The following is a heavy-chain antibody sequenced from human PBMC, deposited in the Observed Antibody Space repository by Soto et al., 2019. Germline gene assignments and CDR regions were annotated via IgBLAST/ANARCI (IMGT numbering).Heavy chain of an antibody. CDR3: ARHAYYGSGDFDY. CDR2: IYHSGTT. J-gene: IGHJ4*02. Sequence: SETLSLTCTVSGGSISSGGYYWSWIRQHPGKGLEWIGYIYHSGTTYYNPSLKSRVTISVDTSKNQFSLKLTSVTAADTAVYYCARHAYYGSGDFDYWGQGTLVTVSS. D-gene: IGHD3-10*01. V-gene: IGHV4-31*03. CDR1: GGSISSGGYY.